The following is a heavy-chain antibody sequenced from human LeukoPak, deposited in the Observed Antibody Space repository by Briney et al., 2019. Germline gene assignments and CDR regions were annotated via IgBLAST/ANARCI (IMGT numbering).Heavy chain of an antibody. CDR3: ATWPYGSGSYPQSNFDY. Sequence: GGSLRLSCAASGFTFDDYGMSWVRQAPGKGLEWVSGINWNAGATGYADSVKGRFTISKDDAKNSLYLQTNTLRAEDTALYHCATWPYGSGSYPQSNFDYWGQGTLVTVSS. CDR1: GFTFDDYG. J-gene: IGHJ4*02. V-gene: IGHV3-20*01. CDR2: INWNAGAT. D-gene: IGHD3-10*01.